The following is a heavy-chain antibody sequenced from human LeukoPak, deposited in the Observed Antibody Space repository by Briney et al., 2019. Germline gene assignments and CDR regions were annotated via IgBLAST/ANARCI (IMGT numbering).Heavy chain of an antibody. J-gene: IGHJ4*02. CDR3: AKDRPHPSAEPTNFDY. CDR1: GFTFSSYA. D-gene: IGHD1-14*01. V-gene: IGHV3-23*01. Sequence: PGGSLRLSCVASGFTFSSYAMSWVRQAPGKGLEWVTAISGSGGRTYHADSVKGRFTISRDNSKDTLFLQMNSLRAGDTAVYYCAKDRPHPSAEPTNFDYWGQGTLVTVSS. CDR2: ISGSGGRT.